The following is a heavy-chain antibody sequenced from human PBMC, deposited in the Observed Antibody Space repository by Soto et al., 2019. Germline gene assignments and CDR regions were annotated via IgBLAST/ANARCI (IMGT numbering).Heavy chain of an antibody. CDR2: ISSSSSYI. V-gene: IGHV3-21*01. CDR1: GFTFSSYS. J-gene: IGHJ3*02. Sequence: PRLSCAASGFTFSSYSMNWVRQAPGKGLEWVSSISSSSSYIYYADSVKGRFTISRDNAKNSLYLQMNSLRAEDTAVYYCARDRDGEQLDAFDIWGQGTMVTVSS. CDR3: ARDRDGEQLDAFDI. D-gene: IGHD1-1*01.